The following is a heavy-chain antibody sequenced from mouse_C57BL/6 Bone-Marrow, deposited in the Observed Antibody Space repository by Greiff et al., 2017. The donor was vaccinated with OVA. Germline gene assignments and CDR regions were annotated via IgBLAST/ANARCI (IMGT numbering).Heavy chain of an antibody. Sequence: DVKLQESGGGLVKPGGSLKLSCAASGFTFSSYAMSWVRQTPEKRLEWVATISDGGSYTYYPDNVKGRFTISRDNAKNNLYLQMSHLKSEDTAMYYCARDYDGYYGFAYWGQGTLVTVSA. J-gene: IGHJ3*01. D-gene: IGHD2-3*01. CDR3: ARDYDGYYGFAY. CDR1: GFTFSSYA. V-gene: IGHV5-4*01. CDR2: ISDGGSYT.